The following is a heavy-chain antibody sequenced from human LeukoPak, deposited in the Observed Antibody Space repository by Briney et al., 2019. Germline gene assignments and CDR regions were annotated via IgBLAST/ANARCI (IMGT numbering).Heavy chain of an antibody. D-gene: IGHD6-19*01. Sequence: SGGSLRLSCAASGFTFSSYAMSWVRQAPGKGLVWVSSISASGGSTYYADSVKGRFTISRDNSKNTLHLQMNSLRAEDTAIYYCPRGSSGPDYWGQGTLVTVSS. CDR2: ISASGGST. V-gene: IGHV3-23*01. CDR3: PRGSSGPDY. CDR1: GFTFSSYA. J-gene: IGHJ4*02.